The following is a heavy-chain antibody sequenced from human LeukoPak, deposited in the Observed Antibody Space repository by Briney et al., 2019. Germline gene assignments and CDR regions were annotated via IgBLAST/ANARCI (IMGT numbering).Heavy chain of an antibody. Sequence: GGSLRLSCAASGITVSTNFMSWVRQAPGKGLEWVSMIYADGTTHYTDSVKGRLTISRDNSKSTLNLQMISLRAEDTAVYYCARWYCSSTSCYYDYWGQGTLVTVSS. CDR2: IYADGTT. V-gene: IGHV3-53*01. CDR3: ARWYCSSTSCYYDY. D-gene: IGHD2-2*01. CDR1: GITVSTNF. J-gene: IGHJ4*02.